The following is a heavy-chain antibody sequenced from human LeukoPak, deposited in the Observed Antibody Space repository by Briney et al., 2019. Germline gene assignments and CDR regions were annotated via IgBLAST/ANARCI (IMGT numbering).Heavy chain of an antibody. CDR3: ARLKATVSIHAYFDS. V-gene: IGHV4-59*01. Sequence: SETLSLTFTVSGGSFSSYYWTWIRQPPGKGLEWIGYIDHSGTTNYNPSLKSRVSISSDTSKNQFSLELSSVTAADTAVYYCARLKATVSIHAYFDSWGQGTLVTVSS. CDR1: GGSFSSYY. J-gene: IGHJ4*02. CDR2: IDHSGTT. D-gene: IGHD4-17*01.